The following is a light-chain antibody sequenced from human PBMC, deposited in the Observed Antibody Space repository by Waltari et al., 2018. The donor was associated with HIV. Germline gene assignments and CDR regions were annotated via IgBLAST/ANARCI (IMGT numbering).Light chain of an antibody. CDR3: QQYYSTPWT. CDR2: WAS. CDR1: QSGLYRANNKEY. Sequence: EIVMTQPPDSLAVSLGERATINCKSSQSGLYRANNKEYLAWYQQKPGQPPKLLIYWASTRESGVPDRFGGSGSGTDFTLTISSLLAEDVAVYYCQQYYSTPWTFGQGTRVEIK. J-gene: IGKJ1*01. V-gene: IGKV4-1*01.